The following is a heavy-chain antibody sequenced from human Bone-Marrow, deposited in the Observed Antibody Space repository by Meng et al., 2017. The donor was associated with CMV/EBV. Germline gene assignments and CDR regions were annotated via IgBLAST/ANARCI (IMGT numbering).Heavy chain of an antibody. D-gene: IGHD6-13*01. Sequence: SGFTFSSYWMSWVRQAPGKGLEWVANIKQDGSEKYYVDSVKGRFTISRDNAKNSLYLQMNSLRAEDTAVYYCAREAYSSSWWPLFGYWGQGTLVTVSS. CDR2: IKQDGSEK. CDR1: GFTFSSYW. CDR3: AREAYSSSWWPLFGY. J-gene: IGHJ4*02. V-gene: IGHV3-7*03.